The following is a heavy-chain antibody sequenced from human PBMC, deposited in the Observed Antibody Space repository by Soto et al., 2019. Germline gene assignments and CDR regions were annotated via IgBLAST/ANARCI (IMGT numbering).Heavy chain of an antibody. CDR2: IIPIFGTA. J-gene: IGHJ6*02. Sequence: SVKVSCKASGGTFSSYAISWVRQAPGQGLEWMGGIIPIFGTANYAQKFQGRVTITADESTSTAYMELSSLRSEDTAVYYCASARATITGYYYYGMDVWGQGTTVTVSS. D-gene: IGHD5-12*01. CDR1: GGTFSSYA. V-gene: IGHV1-69*13. CDR3: ASARATITGYYYYGMDV.